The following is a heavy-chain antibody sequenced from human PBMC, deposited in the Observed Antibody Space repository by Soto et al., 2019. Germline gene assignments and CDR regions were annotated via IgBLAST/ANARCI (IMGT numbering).Heavy chain of an antibody. J-gene: IGHJ4*02. D-gene: IGHD3-10*01. CDR1: GGSISSGGYY. V-gene: IGHV4-31*03. CDR3: ARGGITMAPYYFDY. Sequence: QVQLQESGPGLVKPSQTLSLTCTVSGGSISSGGYYWSWIRQHPGKGLEWIGYIYYSGSTYYNPSCKSRVPISVDTSKNQFSLKLSSVTAADTAVYYCARGGITMAPYYFDYWGQGTLVTVSS. CDR2: IYYSGST.